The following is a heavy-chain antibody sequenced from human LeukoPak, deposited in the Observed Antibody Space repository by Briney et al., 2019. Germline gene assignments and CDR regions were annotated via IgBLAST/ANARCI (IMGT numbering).Heavy chain of an antibody. CDR2: IKQDGSER. CDR1: GFTFSNYW. Sequence: QPGGSLRLSCAASGFTFSNYWMSWFRQAPGRGLEWVANIKQDGSERYYVDSVKGRFTVSRDNAKNSLYLQMNSLRAEITAVYYCARLYDFWSGYYRDYWGQGTLVTVSS. D-gene: IGHD3-3*01. CDR3: ARLYDFWSGYYRDY. J-gene: IGHJ4*02. V-gene: IGHV3-7*01.